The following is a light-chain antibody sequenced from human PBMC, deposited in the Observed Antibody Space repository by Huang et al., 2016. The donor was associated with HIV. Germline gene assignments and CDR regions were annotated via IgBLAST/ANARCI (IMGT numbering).Light chain of an antibody. CDR3: QQYKSYSWT. CDR2: KAS. CDR1: ESISTW. J-gene: IGKJ1*01. Sequence: SASIGDRVTITCRASESISTWLAWYQQKPGKAPKLLIYKASRLESGGPPRFSGSGDGTDFTLTISNLQPDDFATSYCQQYKSYSWTFGQGTKVEIK. V-gene: IGKV1-5*03.